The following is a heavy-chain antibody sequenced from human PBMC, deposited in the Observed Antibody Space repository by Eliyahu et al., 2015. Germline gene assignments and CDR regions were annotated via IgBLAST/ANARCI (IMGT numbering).Heavy chain of an antibody. CDR3: AGALGDGYNYWECWAFDI. Sequence: QVQLVQSGAEVKKPGSSVKVSCKASGGTFSSYAISWVRQAPGQGLEWMGGIIPIFGTANYAQKFQGRVTITTDESTSTAYMELSSLRSEDTAVYYCAGALGDGYNYWECWAFDIWGQGTMVTVSS. CDR1: GGTFSSYA. D-gene: IGHD5-24*01. V-gene: IGHV1-69*05. J-gene: IGHJ3*02. CDR2: IIPIFGTA.